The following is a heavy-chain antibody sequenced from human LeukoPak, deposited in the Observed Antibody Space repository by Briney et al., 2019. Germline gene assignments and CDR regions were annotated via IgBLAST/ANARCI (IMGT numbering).Heavy chain of an antibody. CDR3: VRAGYTYGTLYF. D-gene: IGHD5-18*01. J-gene: IGHJ4*02. CDR2: ISSSSSYI. CDR1: GFTFSSYS. V-gene: IGHV3-21*01. Sequence: GGSLRLSCAASGFTFSSYSMNWVRQAPGKGLEWVSSISSSSSYIYYADSVKGRFTISRDNAKNSLYLQMDSLRAEDTAVYYCVRAGYTYGTLYFWGQGTLVTVSS.